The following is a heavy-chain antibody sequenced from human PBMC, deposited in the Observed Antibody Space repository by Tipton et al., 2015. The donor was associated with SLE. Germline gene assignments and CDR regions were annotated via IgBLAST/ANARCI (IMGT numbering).Heavy chain of an antibody. CDR1: GFTFSSYA. CDR3: ARPIRAAWDAFDI. J-gene: IGHJ3*02. Sequence: GSLRLSCAASGFTFSSYAMSWVRQAPGKGLEWVSAISGSGGSTYYADSVKGRFTISRDNAKNSLYLQMNSLRAEDTAVYYCARPIRAAWDAFDIWGQGTMVTVSS. V-gene: IGHV3-23*01. CDR2: ISGSGGST. D-gene: IGHD3-3*02.